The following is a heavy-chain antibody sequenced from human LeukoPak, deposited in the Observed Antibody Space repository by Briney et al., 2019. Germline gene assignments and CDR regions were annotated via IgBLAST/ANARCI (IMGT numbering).Heavy chain of an antibody. Sequence: SVKVSCKASGGTFSSYAISWVRQAPGQGLEWMGGIIPVFGTANYAQKFQGRVTITADESTSTAYMEPSSLRSEDTAVYYCARDRVVGLGIDNAFDIWGHGTMVTVSS. CDR1: GGTFSSYA. CDR2: IIPVFGTA. D-gene: IGHD2-15*01. V-gene: IGHV1-69*01. CDR3: ARDRVVGLGIDNAFDI. J-gene: IGHJ3*02.